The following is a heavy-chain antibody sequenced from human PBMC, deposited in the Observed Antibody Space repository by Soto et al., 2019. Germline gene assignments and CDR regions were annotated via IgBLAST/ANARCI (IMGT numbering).Heavy chain of an antibody. J-gene: IGHJ6*02. V-gene: IGHV1-2*02. CDR1: GYTFTGYY. D-gene: IGHD1-26*01. Sequence: ASVKVSCKASGYTFTGYYVHWVRQAPGQALGCMGWVHPNRVETYFAPRTQGRVTINRDTSIGTAYMELRGLTSDDTAEYYCAKGGAIVAAGTRVYLYNAMDVWRQGSTVTVS. CDR2: VHPNRVET. CDR3: AKGGAIVAAGTRVYLYNAMDV.